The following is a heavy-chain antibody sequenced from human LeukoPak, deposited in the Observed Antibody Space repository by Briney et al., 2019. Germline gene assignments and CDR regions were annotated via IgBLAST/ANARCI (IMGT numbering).Heavy chain of an antibody. Sequence: ASVKVSCKASGYTFTSYGISWARQAPGQGLEWMGWISAYNGNTNYAQKLQGRVTMTTDTSTSTAYMELRSLRSDDTAVYYCARARGFASAGYGDYWGQGTLVTVSS. CDR2: ISAYNGNT. CDR1: GYTFTSYG. V-gene: IGHV1-18*01. J-gene: IGHJ4*02. CDR3: ARARGFASAGYGDY. D-gene: IGHD5-12*01.